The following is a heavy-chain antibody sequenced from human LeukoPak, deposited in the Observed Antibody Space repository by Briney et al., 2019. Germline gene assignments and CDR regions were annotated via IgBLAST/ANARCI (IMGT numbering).Heavy chain of an antibody. Sequence: SETLSLTCTVSGGSISSYYWSWIRQPPGKGLEWIGYIYYSGSTNYNPSLKSRVTISVDTSKNQFSLKLSSVTAADTAVYYCARAVSQNWFDPWGQGTLVTVSS. CDR2: IYYSGST. CDR1: GGSISSYY. CDR3: ARAVSQNWFDP. V-gene: IGHV4-59*08. J-gene: IGHJ5*02.